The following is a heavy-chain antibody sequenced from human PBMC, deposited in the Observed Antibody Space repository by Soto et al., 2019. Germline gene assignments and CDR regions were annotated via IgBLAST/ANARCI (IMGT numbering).Heavy chain of an antibody. CDR2: IYYSGST. CDR1: GGSISSYY. CDR3: ARETNVDTDHLDV. V-gene: IGHV4-59*01. Sequence: SETLSLTCTVSGGSISSYYWSWIRQPPGKGLEWIGYIYYSGSTNYNPSLKSRVTISVDTSKNQFSLKLSSVTAADTAVYYCARETNVDTDHLDVWGQGTTVTVS. J-gene: IGHJ6*02. D-gene: IGHD5-18*01.